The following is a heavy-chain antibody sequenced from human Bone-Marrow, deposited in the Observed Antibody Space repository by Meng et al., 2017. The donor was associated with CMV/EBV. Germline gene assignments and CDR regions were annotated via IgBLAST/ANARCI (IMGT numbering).Heavy chain of an antibody. Sequence: GESLKISCAASGFTFSSYPMHWVRQAPGKGLEWVAIISYDGSNKYYADSVKGRFTISRDNSKNTLYLQMNGLRAEDTAVYYCAREPGRGAFDIWGQGTMVAVSS. V-gene: IGHV3-30*03. CDR2: ISYDGSNK. CDR3: AREPGRGAFDI. CDR1: GFTFSSYP. D-gene: IGHD3-10*01. J-gene: IGHJ3*02.